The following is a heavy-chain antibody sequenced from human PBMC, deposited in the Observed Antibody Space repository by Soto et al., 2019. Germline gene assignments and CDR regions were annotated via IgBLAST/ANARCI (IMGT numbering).Heavy chain of an antibody. CDR3: ARDSSGYYWFDP. D-gene: IGHD3-22*01. J-gene: IGHJ5*02. CDR1: GFSISSGYF. V-gene: IGHV4-38-2*02. CDR2: IYHSGTT. Sequence: SETLSLTCAVSGFSISSGYFWGWIRQPPGKGPEWLGSIYHSGTTYYNPSVKGRVTISVDTSKNQFSLKMSSVTAADTAVYYCARDSSGYYWFDPWGQGTLVTV.